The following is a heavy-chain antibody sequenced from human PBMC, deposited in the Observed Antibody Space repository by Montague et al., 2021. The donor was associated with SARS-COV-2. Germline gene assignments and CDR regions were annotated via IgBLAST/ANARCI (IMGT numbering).Heavy chain of an antibody. CDR1: GGSFSPYY. J-gene: IGHJ4*02. CDR3: ARLRDIVVVPAASDY. V-gene: IGHV4-34*01. Sequence: SETLSLTCAVSGGSFSPYYWSWIRQPQGKGLEWIGEISQGGNTKYNPSLKSRVTIAVDTSKNQFPLKLSSVTAADTAVYYCARLRDIVVVPAASDYWGQGTLVTVSS. CDR2: ISQGGNT. D-gene: IGHD2-2*01.